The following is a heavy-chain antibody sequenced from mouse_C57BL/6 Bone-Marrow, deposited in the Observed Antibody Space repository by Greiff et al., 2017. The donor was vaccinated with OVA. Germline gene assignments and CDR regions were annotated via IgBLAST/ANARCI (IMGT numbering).Heavy chain of an antibody. V-gene: IGHV1-82*01. Sequence: QVQLQQSGPELVKPGASVKISCKASGYAFSSSWMNWVKQRPGKGLEWIGRIYPGDGDTNYNGKFKGKATLTADKSSSTAYMQLSSLTSEDSAVYFCARYALYYGSSPWYFDVWGTGTTVTVSS. CDR3: ARYALYYGSSPWYFDV. CDR1: GYAFSSSW. J-gene: IGHJ1*03. D-gene: IGHD1-1*01. CDR2: IYPGDGDT.